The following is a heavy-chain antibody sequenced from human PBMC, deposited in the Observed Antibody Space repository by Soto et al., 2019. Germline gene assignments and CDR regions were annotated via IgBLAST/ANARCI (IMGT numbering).Heavy chain of an antibody. D-gene: IGHD2-2*01. V-gene: IGHV1-18*01. Sequence: QVQLVQSGAEVKKPGASVKVSCKASGYTFTSYGISWVRQAPGQGLEWRGWISAYNGNTNYAQKPQGRVTMTTDTSTSTADMELRSLRSDDTAVYYCARAKGDVVVPAAIGDWGQGTLVTVSS. CDR1: GYTFTSYG. J-gene: IGHJ4*02. CDR3: ARAKGDVVVPAAIGD. CDR2: ISAYNGNT.